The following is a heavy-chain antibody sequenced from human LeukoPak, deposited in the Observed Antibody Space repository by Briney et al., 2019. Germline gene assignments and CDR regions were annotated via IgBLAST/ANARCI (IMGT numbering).Heavy chain of an antibody. Sequence: GGSLRLSCAASGFTFTDYAMGWVRQAPGQGLEWASTISASGSTTYYADSVRGRFTISRDNSKNTLSLQMSSLRAKDTAVYYCAKARTPYNSGFDNWGQGALVTVSS. J-gene: IGHJ4*02. CDR3: AKARTPYNSGFDN. V-gene: IGHV3-23*01. CDR2: ISASGSTT. D-gene: IGHD6-19*01. CDR1: GFTFTDYA.